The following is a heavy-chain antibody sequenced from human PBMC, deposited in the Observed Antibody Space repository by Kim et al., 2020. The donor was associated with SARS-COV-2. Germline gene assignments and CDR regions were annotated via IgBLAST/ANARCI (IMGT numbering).Heavy chain of an antibody. CDR3: ARDQGAFDI. Sequence: GGSLRLSCAASGFTFSSYGMHWVRQAPGKGLERVAVIWYDGSNKYYADSVKGRFTISRDNSKNTLYLQMNSLRAEDTAVYYCARDQGAFDIWGQGTMVTVSS. CDR1: GFTFSSYG. J-gene: IGHJ3*02. V-gene: IGHV3-33*01. CDR2: IWYDGSNK.